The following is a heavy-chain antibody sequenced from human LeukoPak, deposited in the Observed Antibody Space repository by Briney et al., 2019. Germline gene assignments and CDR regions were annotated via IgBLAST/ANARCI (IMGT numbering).Heavy chain of an antibody. Sequence: SETLSLTCTVSGGSISSGGYYWSWIRQHPGKGLEWIGYIYYSGSTYYNPSLKSRVTISVDTSKNQFSLKLSSVTAADTAVYYCARDAYHSSSWDDYWGQGTLVTVSS. CDR1: GGSISSGGYY. CDR3: ARDAYHSSSWDDY. V-gene: IGHV4-31*03. CDR2: IYYSGST. D-gene: IGHD6-13*01. J-gene: IGHJ4*02.